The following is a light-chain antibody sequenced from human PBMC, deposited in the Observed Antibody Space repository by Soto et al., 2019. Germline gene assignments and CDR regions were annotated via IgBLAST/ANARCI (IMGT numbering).Light chain of an antibody. V-gene: IGKV3-20*01. CDR2: GAS. Sequence: TQSPSTLSVSPGARATITCRASQSVDSNYVAWYQHQPGQAPRLLIYGASTRATGIPERCSGSGSGTDFTLTISRLEPEDFAVYYCHQYGLSPPYTFGPGTKVDIK. CDR1: QSVDSNY. J-gene: IGKJ3*01. CDR3: HQYGLSPPYT.